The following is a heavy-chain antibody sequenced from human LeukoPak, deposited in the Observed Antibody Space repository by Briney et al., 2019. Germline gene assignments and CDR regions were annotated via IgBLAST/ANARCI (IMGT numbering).Heavy chain of an antibody. Sequence: ASVKISCKVSGSTLNEFSMHWVRQAPGKGLEWMGGFDPEDGKITYAQKFQGRVTVTEDTSTDTAYMELSSLRSEDTAVYYCAGRSFDWSLRPCFDYWGQGTLVTVSS. CDR2: FDPEDGKI. V-gene: IGHV1-24*01. D-gene: IGHD3-9*01. J-gene: IGHJ4*02. CDR1: GSTLNEFS. CDR3: AGRSFDWSLRPCFDY.